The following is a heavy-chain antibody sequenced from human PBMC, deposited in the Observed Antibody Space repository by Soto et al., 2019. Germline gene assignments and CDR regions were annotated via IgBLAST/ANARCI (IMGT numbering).Heavy chain of an antibody. V-gene: IGHV1-18*01. Sequence: QVQLVQSGAEVKKPGASVKVSCKASGYTFTSYGISWVRQAPGQGLEWMGWISAYNGNTNYAQKLQGRVTMTTDTSTSTAYMELRSRSSDDTAVYYCARDGGPYYYDILPGYPPFDLWGRGTLVTVSS. J-gene: IGHJ2*01. CDR2: ISAYNGNT. CDR3: ARDGGPYYYDILPGYPPFDL. CDR1: GYTFTSYG. D-gene: IGHD3-9*01.